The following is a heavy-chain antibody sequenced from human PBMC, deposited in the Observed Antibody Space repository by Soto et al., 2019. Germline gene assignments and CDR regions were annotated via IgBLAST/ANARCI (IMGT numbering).Heavy chain of an antibody. Sequence: GESLKISCNGSRYSFTSYWIGWVLHMPGKGLEWMGIIYPGDSDTRYSPSFQGQVTISADKSISTAYLQWSSLKASDTAMYYCARHIHDYSMTWFEPWGQGTLVTVFS. D-gene: IGHD4-4*01. CDR1: RYSFTSYW. J-gene: IGHJ5*02. V-gene: IGHV5-51*01. CDR3: ARHIHDYSMTWFEP. CDR2: IYPGDSDT.